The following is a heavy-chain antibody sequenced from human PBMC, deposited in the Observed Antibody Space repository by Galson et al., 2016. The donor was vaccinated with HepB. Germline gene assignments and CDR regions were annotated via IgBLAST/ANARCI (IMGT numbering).Heavy chain of an antibody. J-gene: IGHJ3*02. CDR2: IFYSGST. CDR3: AKCGHYYDNSGYGNACYM. V-gene: IGHV4-61*01. CDR1: GVSVSSGSYY. Sequence: SETLSLTCTVSGVSVSSGSYYWSWIRQPPGKGLEWIGNIFYSGSTNYNPSLKSRVTISIDTTKNPFSLKLSSVTAADTAFYYCAKCGHYYDNSGYGNACYMWGQGTMVTVSA. D-gene: IGHD3-22*01.